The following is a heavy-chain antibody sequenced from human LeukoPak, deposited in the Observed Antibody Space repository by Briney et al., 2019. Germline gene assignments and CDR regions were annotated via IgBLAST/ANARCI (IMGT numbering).Heavy chain of an antibody. CDR1: GFTFSSYG. Sequence: PGGSLRLSCAASGFTFSSYGLHWVRQGPGKGLEWVAGISYDGSNKYYADSVKGRFTISRDNSKNTLYLQMNSLRVEDTSLYYCARDLATLGIDVWGKGTTVGVSS. CDR3: ARDLATLGIDV. V-gene: IGHV3-30*03. CDR2: ISYDGSNK. D-gene: IGHD5-12*01. J-gene: IGHJ6*04.